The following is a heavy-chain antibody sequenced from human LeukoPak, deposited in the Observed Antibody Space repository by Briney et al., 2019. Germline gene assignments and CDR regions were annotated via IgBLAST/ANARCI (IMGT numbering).Heavy chain of an antibody. D-gene: IGHD6-13*01. V-gene: IGHV4-31*03. CDR1: GGSISSGGYY. CDR2: IYYSGST. Sequence: SETLSLTCTVSGGSISSGGYYWSWIRQHPGKGLEWIGYIYYSGSTYYNPSLKSRVTISVDTSKNQFSLKLSSVTAADTAVYYCARDGFSATYGSSLPIDYWGQGTLVTVSS. CDR3: ARDGFSATYGSSLPIDY. J-gene: IGHJ4*02.